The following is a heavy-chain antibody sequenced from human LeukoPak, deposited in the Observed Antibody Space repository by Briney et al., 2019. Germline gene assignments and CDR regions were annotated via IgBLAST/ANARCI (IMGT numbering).Heavy chain of an antibody. V-gene: IGHV3-7*01. D-gene: IGHD6-13*01. J-gene: IGHJ3*02. CDR3: ARETQPTIPLYSSSWDDAFDI. CDR2: IKQDGSEK. Sequence: GGSLRLSCTTSGFNFRAYWMSWVRQAPGKGLEWVANIKQDGSEKYYVDSVKGRFTISRDNAKNSLYLQMNSLRAEDTAVYYCARETQPTIPLYSSSWDDAFDIWGQGTMVTVSS. CDR1: GFNFRAYW.